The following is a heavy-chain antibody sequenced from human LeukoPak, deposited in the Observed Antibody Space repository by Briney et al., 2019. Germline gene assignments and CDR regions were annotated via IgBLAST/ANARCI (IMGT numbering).Heavy chain of an antibody. J-gene: IGHJ4*02. V-gene: IGHV3-30*04. CDR1: GFTFSSYA. CDR3: ARDPRRYSSSSLPYYFDY. D-gene: IGHD6-6*01. Sequence: WGSLRLSCAASGFTFSSYAMHWVRQAPGRGLEWVAVISYDGSNKYYADSVKGRFTISRDNSKNTLYLQMNSLRAEDTAVYYCARDPRRYSSSSLPYYFDYWGQGTLVTVSS. CDR2: ISYDGSNK.